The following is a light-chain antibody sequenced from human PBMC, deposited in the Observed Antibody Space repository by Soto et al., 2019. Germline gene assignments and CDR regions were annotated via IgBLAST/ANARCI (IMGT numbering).Light chain of an antibody. V-gene: IGKV1-6*01. CDR2: AAS. CDR3: LQDYNYPLT. Sequence: IQMTPSPSSLSASVGDRVAITCRASQSITSHLNWYQQKPGKAPKLLIYAASSLQSGVPSRFSGSGSGTDFTLTISSLQPEDFATYYCLQDYNYPLTFGGGTKVDIK. CDR1: QSITSH. J-gene: IGKJ4*01.